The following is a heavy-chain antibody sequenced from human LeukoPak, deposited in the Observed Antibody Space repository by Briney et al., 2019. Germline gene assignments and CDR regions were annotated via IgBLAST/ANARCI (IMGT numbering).Heavy chain of an antibody. D-gene: IGHD3-10*01. Sequence: GGSLRLSCAASGFTFSSYSMNWLRQAPGKGLEWVSSISSSSSYIYYADSVKGRFTISRDNATNSLYLQMNSLRAEDTAVYYCARDPVLLWFGVFDYWGQGTLVTVSS. J-gene: IGHJ4*02. V-gene: IGHV3-21*01. CDR1: GFTFSSYS. CDR3: ARDPVLLWFGVFDY. CDR2: ISSSSSYI.